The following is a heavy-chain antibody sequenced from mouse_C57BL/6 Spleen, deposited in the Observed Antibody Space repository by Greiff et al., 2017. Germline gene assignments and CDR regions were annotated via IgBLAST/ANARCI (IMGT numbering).Heavy chain of an antibody. J-gene: IGHJ2*01. V-gene: IGHV10-3*01. D-gene: IGHD2-4*01. CDR2: IRSTGSNYPS. CDR1: GFTFNPYS. CDR3: VRERNDYDGRDYFDY. Sequence: EVQLVESGGGLVQPKGSLKLSCAASGFTFNPYSMHWVRQAPGKGLEWVARIRSTGSNYPSYYADSVKDTFTISRDDAQIMLYLQMNNLKTEDTAMYYCVRERNDYDGRDYFDYWGQGTTLTVSS.